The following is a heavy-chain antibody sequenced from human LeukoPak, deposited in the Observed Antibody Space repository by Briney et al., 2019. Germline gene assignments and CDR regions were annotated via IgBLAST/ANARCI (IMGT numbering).Heavy chain of an antibody. J-gene: IGHJ6*03. Sequence: ASVKVSCKASGYTFTSYGISWVRQAPGQVLEWMGWISAYNGNTNYAQKLQGRVTMTTDTSTSTAYMELRSLRSDDTAVYYCAGWYRGYYYYMDVWGKGTTVTVSS. CDR1: GYTFTSYG. V-gene: IGHV1-18*01. D-gene: IGHD2-15*01. CDR3: AGWYRGYYYYMDV. CDR2: ISAYNGNT.